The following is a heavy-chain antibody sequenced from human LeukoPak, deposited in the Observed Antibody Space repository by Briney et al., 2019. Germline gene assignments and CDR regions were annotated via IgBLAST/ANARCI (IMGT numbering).Heavy chain of an antibody. CDR1: GFTFSTYA. CDR2: ISYDGTNK. V-gene: IGHV3-30-3*01. CDR3: AREAAAYCGGDCWVDY. Sequence: PGGSLRLSCSASGFTFSTYAMHWVRQAPGKGLEWVAVISYDGTNKYYADSAKGRFTVSRDNSKNTLYLQMNSLRPEDTAIYYCAREAAAYCGGDCWVDYWGQGTLVTVSS. D-gene: IGHD2-21*02. J-gene: IGHJ4*02.